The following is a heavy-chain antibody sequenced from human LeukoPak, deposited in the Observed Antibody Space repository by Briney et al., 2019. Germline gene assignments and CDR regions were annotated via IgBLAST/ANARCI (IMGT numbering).Heavy chain of an antibody. D-gene: IGHD1-14*01. CDR3: ARGTGEVGTITDAFDI. V-gene: IGHV3-53*01. CDR1: GLTVSSNY. CDR2: IYSSGST. J-gene: IGHJ3*02. Sequence: PGGSLRLSCAASGLTVSSNYMSCVRQAPGKGLEWVSLIYSSGSTYYADSVKGRFTISRDNSKNTLSLQMNSLRAEDTAVYYCARGTGEVGTITDAFDIWGQGTMVTVSS.